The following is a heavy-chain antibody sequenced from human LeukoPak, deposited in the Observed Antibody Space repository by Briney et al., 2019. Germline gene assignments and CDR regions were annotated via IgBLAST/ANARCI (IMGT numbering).Heavy chain of an antibody. CDR2: IIPIFGTA. V-gene: IGHV1-69*13. D-gene: IGHD2-2*01. CDR1: GYTFTSYG. J-gene: IGHJ3*02. CDR3: AVTLGYCSSTSCYAFDI. Sequence: GASVKVSCKASGYTFTSYGISWVRQPPGQGLEWMGGIIPIFGTANYAQKFQGRVTITADESTSTAYMELSSLRSEDTAVYYCAVTLGYCSSTSCYAFDIWGQGTMVTVSS.